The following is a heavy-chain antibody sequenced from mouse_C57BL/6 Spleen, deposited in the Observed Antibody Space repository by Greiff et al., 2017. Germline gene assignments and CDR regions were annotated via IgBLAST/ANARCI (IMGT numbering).Heavy chain of an antibody. Sequence: EVQLQQSGAELVRPGASVKLSCTASGFNIKDDYMHWVKQRPEQGLEWIGWIDPENGDTAYASKFQGKATITADTSSTTAYLQLSSRTSEDTAVYYCTRATVVATNYFDYWGQGTTLTVSS. CDR3: TRATVVATNYFDY. J-gene: IGHJ2*01. CDR1: GFNIKDDY. D-gene: IGHD1-1*01. V-gene: IGHV14-4*01. CDR2: IDPENGDT.